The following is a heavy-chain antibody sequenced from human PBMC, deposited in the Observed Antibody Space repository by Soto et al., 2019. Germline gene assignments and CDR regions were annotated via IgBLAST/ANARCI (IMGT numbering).Heavy chain of an antibody. CDR3: AKVVTTVTTPNYYYMDV. J-gene: IGHJ6*03. Sequence: PGGSLRLSCAASGFTFGGYALHWVRQAPGKGLEWVAVISYDGSSKYYADSVKGRFTISRDNSKNTLYLQMNSLRSEDTAVYYSAKVVTTVTTPNYYYMDVWGKGTTVTVSS. D-gene: IGHD4-4*01. CDR2: ISYDGSSK. V-gene: IGHV3-30*18. CDR1: GFTFGGYA.